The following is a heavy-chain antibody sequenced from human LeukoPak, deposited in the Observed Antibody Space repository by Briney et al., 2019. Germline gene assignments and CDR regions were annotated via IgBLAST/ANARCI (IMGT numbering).Heavy chain of an antibody. Sequence: PGGSLRLSCAASGFTFSSYSMNWARQAPGKGLEWVSSISSSSSYIYYADSVKGRFTISRDNAKNSLYLQMNSLRAEDTAVYFCARHYGLNYYDSSAYEYWGQGTLVTVSS. V-gene: IGHV3-21*01. CDR1: GFTFSSYS. J-gene: IGHJ4*02. CDR2: ISSSSSYI. CDR3: ARHYGLNYYDSSAYEY. D-gene: IGHD3-22*01.